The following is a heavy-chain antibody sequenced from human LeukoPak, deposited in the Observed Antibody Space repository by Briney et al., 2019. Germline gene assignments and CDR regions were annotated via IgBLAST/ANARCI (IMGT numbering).Heavy chain of an antibody. CDR1: GFTFSSYA. J-gene: IGHJ4*02. D-gene: IGHD6-19*01. V-gene: IGHV3-64*01. CDR2: ISSNGGST. CDR3: VRAEAGRVFDS. Sequence: PGGSLRLSCAASGFTFSSYAMHWVRQAPGKGLEYVSAISSNGGSTYYANSVKGRFTISRDNSKNTLYLQMGSLRAEDTAVYYCVRAEAGRVFDSWGQGTLVSVSS.